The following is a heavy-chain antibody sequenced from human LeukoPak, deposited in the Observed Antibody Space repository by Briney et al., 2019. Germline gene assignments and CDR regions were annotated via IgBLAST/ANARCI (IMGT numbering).Heavy chain of an antibody. CDR1: GFTFSSYS. CDR3: ARCLSSNQIIDY. J-gene: IGHJ4*02. V-gene: IGHV3-21*01. CDR2: ISSSSSYI. D-gene: IGHD1-14*01. Sequence: GGSLRLSCAASGFTFSSYSMNWVRQAPGKGLEWVSSISSSSSYIYYADSVKGQFTISRDNAKNSLYLQMNSLRAEDTAVYYCARCLSSNQIIDYWGQGTLVTVSS.